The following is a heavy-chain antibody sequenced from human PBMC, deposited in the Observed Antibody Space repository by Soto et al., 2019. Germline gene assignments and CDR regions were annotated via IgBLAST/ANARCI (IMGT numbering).Heavy chain of an antibody. V-gene: IGHV4-31*03. CDR3: ARGYYYDSSGYFYFDY. CDR1: GGSISSGGYY. D-gene: IGHD3-22*01. Sequence: QVQLQESGPGLVKPSQTLSLTCTVSGGSISSGGYYWSWIRQHPGKGLEWIWYIYYSGSTYYNPSLKSRVTISVDTSKNQFSLKLSSVTAADTAVYYCARGYYYDSSGYFYFDYWGQGTLVTVSS. J-gene: IGHJ4*02. CDR2: IYYSGST.